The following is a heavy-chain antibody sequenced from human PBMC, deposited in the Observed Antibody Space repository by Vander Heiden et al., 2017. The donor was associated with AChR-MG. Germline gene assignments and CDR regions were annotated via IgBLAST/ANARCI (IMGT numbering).Heavy chain of an antibody. D-gene: IGHD2-15*01. J-gene: IGHJ3*02. CDR2: IQHSGST. CDR3: AFCSGGSCYYGVFDI. V-gene: IGHV4-39*01. CDR1: GGSMSSSSRYS. Sequence: QLQLQESGPGLVKPSETLSLTCTVSGGSMSSSSRYSWGWVRQPPGKGLEWIGNIQHSGSTFYNPSLKSRVTISGDTSKGQFSLKLSSVTAADMAVYYCAFCSGGSCYYGVFDIWGQGTMVTVSS.